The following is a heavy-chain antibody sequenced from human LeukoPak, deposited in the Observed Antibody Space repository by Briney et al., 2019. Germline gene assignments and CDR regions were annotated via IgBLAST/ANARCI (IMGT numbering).Heavy chain of an antibody. CDR3: AKGGRFLEWLPPCYYYYYYMDV. V-gene: IGHV1-2*02. J-gene: IGHJ6*03. Sequence: GASVKVSCKASGYTFTDYYIHWVRQAPGQGLEWMGWFNPNTGGTTTAPKFQDRVSMTRDPSISTAHMELTRLTSDDTAVYYCAKGGRFLEWLPPCYYYYYYMDVWGKGTTVTVSS. CDR1: GYTFTDYY. D-gene: IGHD3-3*01. CDR2: FNPNTGGT.